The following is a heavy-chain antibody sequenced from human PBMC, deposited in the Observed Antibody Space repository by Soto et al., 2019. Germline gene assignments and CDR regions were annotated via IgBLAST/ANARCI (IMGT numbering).Heavy chain of an antibody. J-gene: IGHJ4*02. CDR3: ARDLRYYDILTGYYPTYYFDY. D-gene: IGHD3-9*01. Sequence: QVQLQESGPGLVKPSQTLSLTCTVSGGSISSGGYYWSWIRQHPGKGLEWIGYIYYSGSTYYNPSLKSRVTISVDTSKNQFSLKLSSVTAADTAVYYCARDLRYYDILTGYYPTYYFDYWGQGTLVTVSS. V-gene: IGHV4-31*03. CDR1: GGSISSGGYY. CDR2: IYYSGST.